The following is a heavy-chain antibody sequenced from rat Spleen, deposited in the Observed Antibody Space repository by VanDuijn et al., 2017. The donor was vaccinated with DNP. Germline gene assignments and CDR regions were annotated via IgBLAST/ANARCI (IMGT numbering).Heavy chain of an antibody. CDR1: GFTFSDYY. D-gene: IGHD1-9*01. J-gene: IGHJ3*01. Sequence: EVQLVETGGGLVQPGRSLKLSCAPSGFTFSDYYMAWVRQAPTKGLECVAYISYDGDSTYYGDSVKGRFTISRDNAKSTLYLQMNSLRSEDMATYYCARWDSTGITTGFAYWGQGTLVTVSS. CDR3: ARWDSTGITTGFAY. V-gene: IGHV5-22*01. CDR2: ISYDGDST.